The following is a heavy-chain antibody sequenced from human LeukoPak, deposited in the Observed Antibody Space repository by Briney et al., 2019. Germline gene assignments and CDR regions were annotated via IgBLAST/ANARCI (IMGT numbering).Heavy chain of an antibody. CDR3: AREGRYYYDSSGYTSVGAFDI. D-gene: IGHD3-22*01. V-gene: IGHV4-61*02. CDR2: IYTSGST. J-gene: IGHJ3*02. Sequence: SQTLSLTCTVSGGSISSGGYYWSWIRQPAGKGLEWIGRIYTSGSTNYNPSLKSRVTISVDTSKNQFSLKLSSVTAADTAVYYCAREGRYYYDSSGYTSVGAFDIWGQGTMVTVSS. CDR1: GGSISSGGYY.